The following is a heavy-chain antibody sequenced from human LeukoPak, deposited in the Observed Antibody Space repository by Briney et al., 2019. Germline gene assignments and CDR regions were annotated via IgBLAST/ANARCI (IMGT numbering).Heavy chain of an antibody. D-gene: IGHD1-26*01. Sequence: GGSLRLSCAASGYTFSSYAMHCVRPAPGKGRGWVALISYDGSNKYYADSVKGRFTISRDNSKNTLYLQMNSLRAEDTAVYYCARDSLYGSYYRYFDYWGQGTLVTVSS. CDR1: GYTFSSYA. V-gene: IGHV3-30*01. CDR2: ISYDGSNK. CDR3: ARDSLYGSYYRYFDY. J-gene: IGHJ4*02.